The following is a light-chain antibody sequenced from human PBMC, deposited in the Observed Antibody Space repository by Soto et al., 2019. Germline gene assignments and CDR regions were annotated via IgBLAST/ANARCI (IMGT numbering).Light chain of an antibody. CDR3: QQYIDSPFP. Sequence: EILLTQSPGTLSLSPGETATLSCRASQSVSSDYLAWYQQKPGQAPRLLIYAASYRATGIPDRFSGSGSGTDFTLTITRLESEDFAVYYCQQYIDSPFPFGGGTKVEIK. CDR1: QSVSSDY. J-gene: IGKJ4*01. CDR2: AAS. V-gene: IGKV3-20*01.